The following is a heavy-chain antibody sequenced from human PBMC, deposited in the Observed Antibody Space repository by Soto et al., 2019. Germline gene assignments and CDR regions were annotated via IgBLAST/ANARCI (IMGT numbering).Heavy chain of an antibody. V-gene: IGHV3-48*04. D-gene: IGHD3-3*01. CDR1: GFTFSSYS. CDR3: ARGPRPYDFWSGYFDY. CDR2: ISSSSSTI. J-gene: IGHJ4*02. Sequence: GGSLRLSCAASGFTFSSYSMNWVRQAPGKGLEWVSYISSSSSTIYYADSVKGRFTISRDNAKNSLYLQMNSLRAEDTAVYYCARGPRPYDFWSGYFDYWGQGTLVTVSS.